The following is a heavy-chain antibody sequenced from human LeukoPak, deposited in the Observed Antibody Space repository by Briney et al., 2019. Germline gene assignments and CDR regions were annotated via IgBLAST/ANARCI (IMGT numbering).Heavy chain of an antibody. D-gene: IGHD3-10*01. V-gene: IGHV3-7*01. Sequence: PGGSLRLSCAASGFTFSDYYMSWIRQAPGKGLEWVANINQDRSEIYYVDSLKGRFTISRNNANNSLYLQMNSLRAEDTAVYYCARYGSPIDYWGQGTLVTVSS. CDR1: GFTFSDYY. CDR2: INQDRSEI. J-gene: IGHJ4*02. CDR3: ARYGSPIDY.